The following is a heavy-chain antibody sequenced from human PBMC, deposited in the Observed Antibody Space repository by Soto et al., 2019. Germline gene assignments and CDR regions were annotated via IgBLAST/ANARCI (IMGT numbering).Heavy chain of an antibody. CDR3: AGPRSTGYSSGWPDY. CDR1: GFTFSSYS. J-gene: IGHJ4*02. D-gene: IGHD6-19*01. Sequence: GGSLRLSCAASGFTFSSYSMNWVRQAPGKGLEWVSSISSSSSYIYYADSVKGRFTISRDNAKNSLYLQMNSLRAEDTAVYYCAGPRSTGYSSGWPDYWGQGTLVTVSS. CDR2: ISSSSSYI. V-gene: IGHV3-21*01.